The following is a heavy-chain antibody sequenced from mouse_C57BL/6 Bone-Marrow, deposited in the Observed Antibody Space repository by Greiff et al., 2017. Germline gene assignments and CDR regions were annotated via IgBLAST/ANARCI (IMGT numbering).Heavy chain of an antibody. J-gene: IGHJ4*01. D-gene: IGHD1-1*01. V-gene: IGHV1-9*01. CDR3: ASVLITTIVATDYAMDY. CDR1: GYTFTGYW. CDR2: ILPGSGST. Sequence: VMLVESGAELMKPGASVKLSCKATGYTFTGYWIEWVKQRPGHGLEWIGEILPGSGSTNYNEKFKGKATFTADTSSNTAYMQLSSLTPEDSAIYYGASVLITTIVATDYAMDYWGQGTAVTVSS.